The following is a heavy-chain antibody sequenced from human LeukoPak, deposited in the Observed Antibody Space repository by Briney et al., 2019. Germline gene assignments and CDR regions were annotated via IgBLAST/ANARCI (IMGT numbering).Heavy chain of an antibody. Sequence: GGSLRLSCAASGFTFSSYAMSWVRQAPGKGREWVSTIVGRGDTTYYPASVKGQFTISRDNSKNTLYLQMHSLRAEDTAVYYCAKAGAGIQLWSHVDYWGQGTLVTVSS. CDR1: GFTFSSYA. D-gene: IGHD5-18*01. J-gene: IGHJ4*02. V-gene: IGHV3-23*01. CDR3: AKAGAGIQLWSHVDY. CDR2: IVGRGDTT.